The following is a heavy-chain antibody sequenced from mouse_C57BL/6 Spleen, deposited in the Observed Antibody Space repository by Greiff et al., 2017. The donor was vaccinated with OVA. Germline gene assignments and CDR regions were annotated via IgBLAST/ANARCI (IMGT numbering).Heavy chain of an antibody. D-gene: IGHD2-3*01. J-gene: IGHJ3*01. Sequence: VHLVESGPELVKPGASVKISCKASGYAFSSSWMNWVKQRPGKGLEWIGRIYPGDGDTNYNGKFKGKATLTADKSSSTAYMQLSSLTSEDSAVYFCARGEDGYYAAWFAYWGQGTLVTVSA. V-gene: IGHV1-82*01. CDR2: IYPGDGDT. CDR3: ARGEDGYYAAWFAY. CDR1: GYAFSSSW.